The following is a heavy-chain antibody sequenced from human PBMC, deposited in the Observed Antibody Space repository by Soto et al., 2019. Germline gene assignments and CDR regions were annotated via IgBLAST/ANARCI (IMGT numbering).Heavy chain of an antibody. CDR1: GFTFSSYS. CDR2: ISSSSSTI. Sequence: GSLRLSCAASGFTFSSYSMNWVRQAPGKGLEWVSYISSSSSTIYYADSVKGRFTISRDNAKNSLYLQMNSLRAEDTAVYYCARDNGRSHLDYWGQGTLLTVSS. CDR3: ARDNGRSHLDY. J-gene: IGHJ4*02. D-gene: IGHD2-15*01. V-gene: IGHV3-48*01.